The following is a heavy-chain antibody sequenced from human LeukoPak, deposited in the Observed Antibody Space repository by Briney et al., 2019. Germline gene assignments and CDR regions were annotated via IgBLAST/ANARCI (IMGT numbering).Heavy chain of an antibody. CDR2: INHSGST. V-gene: IGHV4-34*01. J-gene: IGHJ4*02. CDR1: GGSLSSYY. Sequence: SETLSLTCTVSGGSLSSYYWSWIRQPPGKGLEWIGEINHSGSTNYNPSLKSRVTISVDTSKNQFSLKLSSVTAADTAVYYCARQRIVGATALSYWGQGTLVTVSS. CDR3: ARQRIVGATALSY. D-gene: IGHD1-26*01.